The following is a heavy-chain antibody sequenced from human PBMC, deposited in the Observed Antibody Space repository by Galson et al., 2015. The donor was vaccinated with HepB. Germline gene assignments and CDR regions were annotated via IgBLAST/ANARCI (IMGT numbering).Heavy chain of an antibody. CDR1: GFTFSSYG. D-gene: IGHD2-15*01. V-gene: IGHV3-30*02. CDR2: IRYDGSNK. CDR3: AKVPTKGYCSGGSCYTLLGY. J-gene: IGHJ4*02. Sequence: SLRLSCAAYGFTFSSYGMHWVRQAPGKGLEWVAFIRYDGSNKYYADSVKGRFTISRDNSKSTLYLQMNSLRAEDTAVYYCAKVPTKGYCSGGSCYTLLGYWGQGTLVTVSS.